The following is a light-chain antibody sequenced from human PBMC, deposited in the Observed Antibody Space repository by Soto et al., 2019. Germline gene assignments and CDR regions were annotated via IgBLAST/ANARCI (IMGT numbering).Light chain of an antibody. CDR3: QQYYKLPYT. CDR2: GAS. CDR1: QSASDN. J-gene: IGKJ2*01. Sequence: EIVMTQSPATLSVSPGGRATLSCRASQSASDNLAWYQQKRGQAPRLLIYGASARATDIPARFSGSGSGTEFTLTISILQSEDFAVYFGQQYYKLPYTFGQGARLEIK. V-gene: IGKV3-15*01.